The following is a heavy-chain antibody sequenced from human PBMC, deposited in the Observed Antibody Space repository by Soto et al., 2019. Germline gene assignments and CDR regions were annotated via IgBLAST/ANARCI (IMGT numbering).Heavy chain of an antibody. CDR1: GYTFTSYA. CDR2: SNIGNGNT. Sequence: QVQLVQSGAEVKKPGASVRVSCRTSGYTFTSYAIHWVRQAPGPGLEWMAWSNIGNGNTKYSQKFQGRVTVSRDKSASTAYIELSSLRSEDTAVYYCAGAPLRGGVCYDHGLDAWGQGTLVTVSS. D-gene: IGHD2-21*02. CDR3: AGAPLRGGVCYDHGLDA. V-gene: IGHV1-3*04. J-gene: IGHJ5*02.